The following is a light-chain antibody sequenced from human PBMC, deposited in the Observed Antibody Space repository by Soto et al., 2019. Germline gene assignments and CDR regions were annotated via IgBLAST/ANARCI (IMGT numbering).Light chain of an antibody. CDR3: QQANSFPRT. CDR2: DAS. J-gene: IGKJ4*01. CDR1: QSISRS. V-gene: IGKV3-15*01. Sequence: EIVLTQSPAILSVSPGERATLSCRASQSISRSLAWYQQKPGQAPRLLISDASTRATGIPARFSGSGSGTDFTLTISSLQPEDFATYYCQQANSFPRTFGGGTKVDIK.